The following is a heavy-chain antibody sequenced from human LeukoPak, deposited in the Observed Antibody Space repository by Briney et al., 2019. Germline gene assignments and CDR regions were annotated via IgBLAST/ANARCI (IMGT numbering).Heavy chain of an antibody. V-gene: IGHV4-39*01. CDR1: GGSISSSSYY. D-gene: IGHD6-13*01. CDR3: TGAAAGTPGWLDY. J-gene: IGHJ4*02. CDR2: IYYSGST. Sequence: SETLSLTCTVSGGSISSSSYYWGWIRQRPGKGLEWIGSIYYSGSTYYNPSLKSRVTISVDTSKNQFSLKLSSVTAADTAVYYCTGAAAGTPGWLDYWGQGTLVTVSS.